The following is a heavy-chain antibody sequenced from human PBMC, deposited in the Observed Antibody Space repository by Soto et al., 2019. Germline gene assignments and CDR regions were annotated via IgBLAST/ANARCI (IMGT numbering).Heavy chain of an antibody. Sequence: EVQLVESGGGLVQPGGSLKLSCAASGFTFSGSAMRWVRQASGKGLEWVGRIRSKANSYATAYAASVKGRFTISRDDSKNTAYLQMNSLKTEDTAVYYCTRRDSSSSTWGQGTLVTVSS. V-gene: IGHV3-73*02. J-gene: IGHJ4*02. D-gene: IGHD6-6*01. CDR2: IRSKANSYAT. CDR1: GFTFSGSA. CDR3: TRRDSSSST.